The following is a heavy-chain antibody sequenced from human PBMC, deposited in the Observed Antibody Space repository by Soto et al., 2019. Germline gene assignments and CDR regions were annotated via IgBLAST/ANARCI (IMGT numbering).Heavy chain of an antibody. Sequence: HPGGSLRLSCAASGFTFSSYGMHWVRQAPGKGLEWVAVISYDGSNKYYADSVKGRFTISRDNSKNTLYLQMNSLRAEDTAVYYCARERYYYDSSGYRPLDYWGQGTLVTVSS. J-gene: IGHJ4*02. CDR2: ISYDGSNK. D-gene: IGHD3-22*01. CDR3: ARERYYYDSSGYRPLDY. V-gene: IGHV3-30*03. CDR1: GFTFSSYG.